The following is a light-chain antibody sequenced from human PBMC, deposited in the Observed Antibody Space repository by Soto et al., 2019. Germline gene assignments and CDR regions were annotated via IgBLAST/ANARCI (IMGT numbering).Light chain of an antibody. CDR1: DSNIGSNY. J-gene: IGLJ1*01. V-gene: IGLV1-47*02. CDR2: TTN. Sequence: QSVLTQPPSVSEAPGLGVTISCSGSDSNIGSNYVYWYHQLPGAAPKLLIHTTNQRPSGVPDRFSAFKSGTSASLAISALLQEDEAAYYCGASDDTLRGFDVFGAGTKVTVL. CDR3: GASDDTLRGFDV.